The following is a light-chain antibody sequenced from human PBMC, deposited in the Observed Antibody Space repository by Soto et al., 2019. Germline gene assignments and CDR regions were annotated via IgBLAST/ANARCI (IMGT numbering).Light chain of an antibody. CDR3: QQYGASRA. CDR1: QTVSGNY. J-gene: IGKJ1*01. CDR2: GAS. Sequence: ESVLTQSPGTLSVSPGEGASLSCRASQTVSGNYLAWYQQKPGQAPRLLIYGASSRAAGIPDSFSGSWSGTDFTLTISRLEPEDFAVYFCQQYGASRAFGPGTKVEIK. V-gene: IGKV3-20*01.